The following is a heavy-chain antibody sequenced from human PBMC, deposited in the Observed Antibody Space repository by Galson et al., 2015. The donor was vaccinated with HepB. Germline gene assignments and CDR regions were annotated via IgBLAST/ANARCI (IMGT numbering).Heavy chain of an antibody. V-gene: IGHV2-5*02. J-gene: IGHJ4*02. CDR3: AHGQAPAAIERAIYGPQFDY. D-gene: IGHD2-2*02. Sequence: PALVKPTQTLTLTCTFSGYSLSTSGVGVGWIRQPPGKALEWLALIYWDDDKRYSPSLRSRLTITKDTSKNQVVLTMTNMDPVDTATYYCAHGQAPAAIERAIYGPQFDYWGQGTLVTVSS. CDR1: GYSLSTSGVG. CDR2: IYWDDDK.